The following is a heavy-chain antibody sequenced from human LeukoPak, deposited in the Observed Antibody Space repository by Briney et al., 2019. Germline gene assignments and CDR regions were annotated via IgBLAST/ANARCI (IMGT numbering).Heavy chain of an antibody. J-gene: IGHJ5*02. V-gene: IGHV4-34*01. CDR2: INHSGST. CDR3: ARGPYYYGSGSYYSHNWFDP. Sequence: SETLSLTCAVYGVSFSGYYWSWIRQPPGKGLEWIGEINHSGSTNYNPSLKSRVTISVDTSKNQFSLKLSSVTAADTAVYYCARGPYYYGSGSYYSHNWFDPWGQGTLVTVSS. D-gene: IGHD3-10*01. CDR1: GVSFSGYY.